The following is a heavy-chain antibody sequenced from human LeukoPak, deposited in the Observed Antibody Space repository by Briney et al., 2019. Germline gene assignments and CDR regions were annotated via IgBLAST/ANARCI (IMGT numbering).Heavy chain of an antibody. CDR3: ARGGHRERYYYYYYMDV. J-gene: IGHJ6*03. Sequence: SETLSLTCTVSGGSISSYYWSWIRQPPGKGLEWIGYIYYSGSTNYNPSLKSRVTISVDTSKNQFSLKLSSVTAADTAVYYCARGGHRERYYYYYYMDVWGKGTTVTVSS. V-gene: IGHV4-59*01. CDR2: IYYSGST. CDR1: GGSISSYY. D-gene: IGHD5-24*01.